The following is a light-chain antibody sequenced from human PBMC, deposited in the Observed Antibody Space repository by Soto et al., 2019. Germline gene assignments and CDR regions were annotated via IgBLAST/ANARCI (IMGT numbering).Light chain of an antibody. CDR2: DNN. J-gene: IGLJ3*02. Sequence: QSVLTQPPSVSAAPGQKVTISCSGSSSNIGNNPVSWYQQLPGTAPKLLIFDNNERPSGIPDRFSGSKSGTSATLGITGLQTGDEADYYCGTWDASLSAGGVFGGGTKLTVL. CDR1: SSNIGNNP. V-gene: IGLV1-51*01. CDR3: GTWDASLSAGGV.